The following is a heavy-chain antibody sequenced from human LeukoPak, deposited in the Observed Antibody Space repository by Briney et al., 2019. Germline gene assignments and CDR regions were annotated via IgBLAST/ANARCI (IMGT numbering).Heavy chain of an antibody. Sequence: GASVKVSCKASGGTFSSYAISWVRQAPGQGLEWMGIINPSGGSTSYAQKFQGRVTMTRDTSTSTVYMELSSLRSEDTAVYYCARESSTYGEAPGWGQGTLVTVSS. J-gene: IGHJ4*02. D-gene: IGHD4-17*01. CDR2: INPSGGST. CDR3: ARESSTYGEAPG. CDR1: GGTFSSYA. V-gene: IGHV1-46*01.